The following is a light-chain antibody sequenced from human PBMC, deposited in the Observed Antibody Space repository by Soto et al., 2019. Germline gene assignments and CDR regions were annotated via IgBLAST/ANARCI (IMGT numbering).Light chain of an antibody. Sequence: QSALTQPASVSGSPGQSITISCTGTSSDVGSCNCVSWYQQHPGKAPTLIIYEVNKRPSGVSNRFSGSKSGNTASLTISGVQAEDEADYYCCSSVGSPNWVFGGGTKLTVL. CDR1: SSDVGSCNC. CDR3: CSSVGSPNWV. J-gene: IGLJ3*02. V-gene: IGLV2-23*02. CDR2: EVN.